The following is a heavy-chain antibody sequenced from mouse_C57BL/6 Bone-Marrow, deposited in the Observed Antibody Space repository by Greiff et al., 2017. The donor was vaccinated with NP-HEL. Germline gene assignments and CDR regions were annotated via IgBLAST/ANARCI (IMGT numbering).Heavy chain of an antibody. V-gene: IGHV1-14*01. CDR3: ARYTTVVAKAMDY. D-gene: IGHD1-1*01. J-gene: IGHJ4*01. Sequence: VQLQQSGPELVKPGASVKMSCKASGYTFTSYVMHWVKQKPGQGLEWIGYINPYNDGTKYNEKFKGKATLTSDKSSSTAYMELSSLTSEDSAVYYCARYTTVVAKAMDYWGQGTSVTVSS. CDR1: GYTFTSYV. CDR2: INPYNDGT.